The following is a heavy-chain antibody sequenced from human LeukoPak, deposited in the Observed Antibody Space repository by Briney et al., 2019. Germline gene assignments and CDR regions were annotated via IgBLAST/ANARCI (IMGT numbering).Heavy chain of an antibody. CDR1: GFTFSSYW. Sequence: GGSLRLSCAASGFTFSSYWMSWVRQAPGKGLEWVANIKQDGSEKYYVDSVKGRFTISRDNAKNSLYLQMNSLRAEDTAVYYCARDFRYYDSSGPCFDYWGQGTLVTVSS. CDR3: ARDFRYYDSSGPCFDY. D-gene: IGHD3-22*01. V-gene: IGHV3-7*01. CDR2: IKQDGSEK. J-gene: IGHJ4*02.